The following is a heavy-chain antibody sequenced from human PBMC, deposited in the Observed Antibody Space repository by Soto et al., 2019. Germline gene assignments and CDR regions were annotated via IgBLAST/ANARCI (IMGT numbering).Heavy chain of an antibody. CDR2: IIPIFGTA. CDR3: ASNGVAIFGVVNWFDP. V-gene: IGHV1-69*13. Sequence: SVKVSCTASGGTFSSYAISWVRQAPGQGLEWMGGIIPIFGTANYAQKFQGRVTITANESTSTAYMELSSLRSEDTAVYYCASNGVAIFGVVNWFDPWGQGTLVTVSS. D-gene: IGHD3-3*01. J-gene: IGHJ5*02. CDR1: GGTFSSYA.